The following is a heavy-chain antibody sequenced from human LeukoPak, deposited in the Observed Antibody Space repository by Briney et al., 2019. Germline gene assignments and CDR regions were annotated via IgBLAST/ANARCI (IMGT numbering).Heavy chain of an antibody. Sequence: PGESLKISCKGSGYSFTSYWISWVRQMPGKGLEGMGRIDPSDSYTNYSPSFQGHVTISADKSISTAYLQWSSLKASDTAMYYCARTTYSSSWPYYYYYYGMDVWGQGTTVTVSS. J-gene: IGHJ6*02. CDR3: ARTTYSSSWPYYYYYYGMDV. V-gene: IGHV5-10-1*01. CDR2: IDPSDSYT. CDR1: GYSFTSYW. D-gene: IGHD6-13*01.